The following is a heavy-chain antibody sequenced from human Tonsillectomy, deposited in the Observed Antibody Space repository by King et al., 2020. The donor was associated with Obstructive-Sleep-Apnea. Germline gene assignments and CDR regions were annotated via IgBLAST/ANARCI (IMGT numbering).Heavy chain of an antibody. Sequence: VQLVESGGGVVQPGRSLRLSCAASGFTFSSYGMHWVRQAPGKGLEWVAVISYDGSNKYFADSVKGRFTIPRDNSKNTLYLQMNSLKAGDTAVYYCAKDGSYGSGSYCGYWGQGTLVTVSS. CDR1: GFTFSSYG. D-gene: IGHD3-10*01. J-gene: IGHJ4*02. CDR3: AKDGSYGSGSYCGY. V-gene: IGHV3-30*18. CDR2: ISYDGSNK.